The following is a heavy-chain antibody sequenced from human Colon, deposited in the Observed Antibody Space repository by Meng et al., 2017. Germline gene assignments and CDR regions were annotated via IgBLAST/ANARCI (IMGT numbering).Heavy chain of an antibody. V-gene: IGHV4-34*01. CDR1: GGSSSGYH. CDR2: INHSGTT. CDR3: ARGLFSRLRSLWFDP. J-gene: IGHJ5*02. D-gene: IGHD2/OR15-2a*01. Sequence: QVTLHQWGAGLFEPSETLFLTCAGYGGSSSGYHWSWIRQPPGKGLEWIGEINHSGTTNFNPSLESRVTISIDTSKNQISLNVTSLTAADTAVYYCARGLFSRLRSLWFDPWGQGTLITVSS.